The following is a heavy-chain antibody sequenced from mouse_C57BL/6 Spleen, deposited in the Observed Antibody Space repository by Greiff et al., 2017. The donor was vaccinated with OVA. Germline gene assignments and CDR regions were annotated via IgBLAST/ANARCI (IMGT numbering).Heavy chain of an antibody. CDR1: GYTFTDYE. CDR2: IDPETGGT. Sequence: QVQLKQSGAELVRPGASVTLSCKASGYTFTDYEMHWVKQTPVHGLEWIGAIDPETGGTAYNQKFKGKAILTADKSSSTAYMELRSLTSEDSAVYYCTPYYYGSSRDYYAMDYWGQGTSVTVSS. V-gene: IGHV1-15*01. D-gene: IGHD1-1*01. J-gene: IGHJ4*01. CDR3: TPYYYGSSRDYYAMDY.